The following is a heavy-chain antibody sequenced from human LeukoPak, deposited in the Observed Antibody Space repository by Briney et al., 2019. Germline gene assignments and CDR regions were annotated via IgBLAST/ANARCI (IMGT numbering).Heavy chain of an antibody. D-gene: IGHD1-26*01. J-gene: IGHJ5*02. V-gene: IGHV4-34*01. CDR3: ARGSKMLGYNWFDP. CDR2: INHSGST. CDR1: GGSFSGYY. Sequence: PSETLSLTCDVYGGSFSGYYWNWIRQPPGKELEWIGEINHSGSTNYIPSLKSRVTISVDTSKNQFSLKLSSVTAADTAVYYCARGSKMLGYNWFDPWGQGTLVTVSS.